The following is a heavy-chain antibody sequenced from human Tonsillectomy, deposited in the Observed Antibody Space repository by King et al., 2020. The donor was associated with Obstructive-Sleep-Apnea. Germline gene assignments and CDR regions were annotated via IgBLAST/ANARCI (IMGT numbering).Heavy chain of an antibody. Sequence: VQLVESGGGLVQPGGSLRLSCAASGFTFSISWMHWVRQAPGKGLVWVSHINSDGSTTTYADSVKGRFTISRDNAKNPLYLQMNRLRAEDTAVYYCANGPVGYCRSTSCRDYWGQGTLVTVSS. CDR3: ANGPVGYCRSTSCRDY. CDR2: INSDGSTT. J-gene: IGHJ4*02. CDR1: GFTFSISW. D-gene: IGHD2-2*01. V-gene: IGHV3-74*01.